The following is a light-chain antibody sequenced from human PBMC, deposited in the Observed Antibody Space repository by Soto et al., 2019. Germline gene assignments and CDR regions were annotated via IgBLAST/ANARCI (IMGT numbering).Light chain of an antibody. CDR1: SSDVGGYNY. Sequence: SVLTQPASVSGSPGQSITISCTGTSSDVGGYNYVSWYQQHPGKAPKLMIYDASNRPSGVSNRFSGSKSGNTASLTISGLQAEDEADYYCSSYTSSSTPLFGGGTQLTVL. J-gene: IGLJ2*01. CDR3: SSYTSSSTPL. CDR2: DAS. V-gene: IGLV2-14*01.